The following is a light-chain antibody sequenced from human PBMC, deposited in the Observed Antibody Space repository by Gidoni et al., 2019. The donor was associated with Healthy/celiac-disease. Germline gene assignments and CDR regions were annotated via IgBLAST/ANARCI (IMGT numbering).Light chain of an antibody. CDR3: SSYAGSNNHVV. V-gene: IGLV2-8*01. J-gene: IGLJ2*01. Sequence: QSALTQPPSASGSPGQSVTISCTGTSSDVGGYNYVSWYQHPPGKAPKLMIYEVSKRPSGVPDRFSGSKSGNTASLTVSGLQAEDEADYYCSSYAGSNNHVVFGGGTKLTVL. CDR1: SSDVGGYNY. CDR2: EVS.